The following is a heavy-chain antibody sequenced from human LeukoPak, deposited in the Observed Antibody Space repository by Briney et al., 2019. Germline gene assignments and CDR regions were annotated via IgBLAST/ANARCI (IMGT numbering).Heavy chain of an antibody. Sequence: GRSLRLSCAASGFTFSSYGMHWVRQAPGKGLEWVAVISYDGSNKYYADSVKGRFTISRDNSKNTLYLQMNSLRAEDTAVYYCEKALTPLRGGDYWGQGTLVTVSS. D-gene: IGHD3-10*01. CDR3: EKALTPLRGGDY. CDR1: GFTFSSYG. CDR2: ISYDGSNK. J-gene: IGHJ4*02. V-gene: IGHV3-30*18.